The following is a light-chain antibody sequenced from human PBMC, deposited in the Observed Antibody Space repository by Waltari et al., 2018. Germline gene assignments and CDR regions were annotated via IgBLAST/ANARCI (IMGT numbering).Light chain of an antibody. CDR1: QSVSSY. V-gene: IGKV3-11*01. Sequence: EIVLTQSPATLSLSPGERATLSCRASQSVSSYLAWYQQKTGQAPRLLIYDASNRATGIPARFSGSGSGTDFTLTISSLEPEDFAVYYCQQRSNWPQVTFGGGTKVEIK. CDR2: DAS. CDR3: QQRSNWPQVT. J-gene: IGKJ4*01.